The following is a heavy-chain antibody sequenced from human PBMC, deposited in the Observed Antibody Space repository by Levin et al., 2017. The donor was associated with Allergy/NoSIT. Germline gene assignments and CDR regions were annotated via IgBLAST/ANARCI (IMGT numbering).Heavy chain of an antibody. J-gene: IGHJ2*01. Sequence: GESLKISCAASGFTFSSYSMNWVRQAPGKGLEWVSYISSSSSTIYYADSVKGRFTISRDNAKNSLYLQMNSLRAEDTAVYYCARDSRGFEYFDWFVAQGPNWYFDLWGRGTLVTVSS. V-gene: IGHV3-48*01. CDR1: GFTFSSYS. CDR3: ARDSRGFEYFDWFVAQGPNWYFDL. CDR2: ISSSSSTI. D-gene: IGHD3-9*01.